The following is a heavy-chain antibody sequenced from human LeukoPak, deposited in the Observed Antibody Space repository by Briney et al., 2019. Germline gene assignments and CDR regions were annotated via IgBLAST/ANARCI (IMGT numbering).Heavy chain of an antibody. J-gene: IGHJ4*02. V-gene: IGHV3-15*04. CDR2: IASKTDGRTT. CDR3: TTAIRGD. Sequence: GGSLRLSRAASGFTFSSYWMSWVRQAPGKGLEWVGRIASKTDGRTTDYAAPVKGRFTISKDHSKNTLFLQINSLKTADTAVYYWTTAIRGDCGQATLVTVSS. CDR1: GFTFSSYW.